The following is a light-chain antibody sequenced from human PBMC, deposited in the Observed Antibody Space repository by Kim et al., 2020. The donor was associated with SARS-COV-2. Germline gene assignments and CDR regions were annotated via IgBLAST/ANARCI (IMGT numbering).Light chain of an antibody. V-gene: IGLV3-21*04. J-gene: IGLJ2*01. CDR3: QVWDSSSDHVV. Sequence: SYELTQPPSVSVAPGKTARITCGGNNIGSKSVHGYQQKPGQAPVLVIYYDSDRPSGIPERFSGSNSGNTATLTISRVEAGDEADYYCQVWDSSSDHVVFGGGTQLTVL. CDR2: YDS. CDR1: NIGSKS.